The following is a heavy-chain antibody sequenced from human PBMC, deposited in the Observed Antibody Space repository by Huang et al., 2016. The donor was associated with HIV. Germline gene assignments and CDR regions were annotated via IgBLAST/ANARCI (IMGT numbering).Heavy chain of an antibody. J-gene: IGHJ4*02. Sequence: EVQLVQSGAEVTKPGESLKIPCKGSGFSFTNYGIGWVRQMTGKGLEWMGRSYRCDSDTPYSPCFRGQVTVSAARSINTAYPQWNSLKASDSAMYYCARPRLGYSNGYYFDNWGQGTLVTVSS. CDR2: SYRCDSDT. D-gene: IGHD5-18*01. CDR3: ARPRLGYSNGYYFDN. CDR1: GFSFTNYG. V-gene: IGHV5-51*03.